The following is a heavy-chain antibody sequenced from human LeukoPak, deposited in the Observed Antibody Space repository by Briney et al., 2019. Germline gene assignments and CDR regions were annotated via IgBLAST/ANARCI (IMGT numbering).Heavy chain of an antibody. CDR3: ATAGKWELLRPYYYYGMDV. Sequence: AASVKVSCKVSGYTLTELSMHWVRQAPGKGLEWMGGFDPEDGETIYAQKFQGRVTMTEDTSTDTAYMELSSLRSEDTAVYYCATAGKWELLRPYYYYGMDVWGQGTTVTVSS. D-gene: IGHD1-26*01. CDR1: GYTLTELS. V-gene: IGHV1-24*01. CDR2: FDPEDGET. J-gene: IGHJ6*02.